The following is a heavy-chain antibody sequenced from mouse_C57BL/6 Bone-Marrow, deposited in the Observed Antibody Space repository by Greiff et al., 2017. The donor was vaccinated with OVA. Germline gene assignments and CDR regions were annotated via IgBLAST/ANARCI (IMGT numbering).Heavy chain of an antibody. Sequence: EVQLQQSGPVLVKPGASVKMSCKASGYTFTDYYMNWVKQSHGKSLEWIGVINPYNGGTSYNQKLKGKATLTVDKSSSTAYMELNSLTSEDSAVYYCARQGLGRSYFDYWGQGTTLTVSS. V-gene: IGHV1-19*01. CDR3: ARQGLGRSYFDY. D-gene: IGHD4-1*01. J-gene: IGHJ2*01. CDR1: GYTFTDYY. CDR2: INPYNGGT.